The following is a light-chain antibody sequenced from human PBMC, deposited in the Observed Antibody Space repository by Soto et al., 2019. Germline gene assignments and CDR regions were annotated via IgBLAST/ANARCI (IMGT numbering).Light chain of an antibody. V-gene: IGKV3-11*01. CDR2: DAS. CDR3: QQRSNWPRLT. Sequence: EIVLPQSPATLSLSPGARAPLSGRASQSVSSYLAWYQQKPGQAPRLLIYDASNRATGIPARFSGSGSGTDFTLTISSLEPEDFAVYYCQQRSNWPRLTFGGGTKVDIK. J-gene: IGKJ4*01. CDR1: QSVSSY.